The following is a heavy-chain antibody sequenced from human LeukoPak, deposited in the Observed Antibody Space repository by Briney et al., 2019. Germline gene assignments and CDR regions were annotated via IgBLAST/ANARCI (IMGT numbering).Heavy chain of an antibody. CDR1: GHTFTGYY. Sequence: ASVKVSCKASGHTFTGYYMHWVRQAPGQGLEWMGWINPNSGGTNYAQKFQGRVTMTRDTSISTAYMELSRLRSDDTAVYYCARSGITMVRGVLYYFDYWGQGTLVTVSS. V-gene: IGHV1-2*02. J-gene: IGHJ4*02. CDR2: INPNSGGT. CDR3: ARSGITMVRGVLYYFDY. D-gene: IGHD3-10*01.